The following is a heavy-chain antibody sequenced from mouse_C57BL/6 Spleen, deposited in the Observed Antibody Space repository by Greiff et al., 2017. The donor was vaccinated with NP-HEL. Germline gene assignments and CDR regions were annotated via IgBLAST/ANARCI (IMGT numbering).Heavy chain of an antibody. CDR2: ISSGGSYT. Sequence: EVQLVESGGDLVKPGGSLKLSCAASGFTFSSYGMSWVRQTPDKRLEWVATISSGGSYTYYPDSVKGRFTISRDNAKNTLYLQMSSLKSEDTAMYYCARRRDSNDAMDYWGQGTSVTVSS. CDR3: ARRRDSNDAMDY. D-gene: IGHD2-5*01. V-gene: IGHV5-6*01. CDR1: GFTFSSYG. J-gene: IGHJ4*01.